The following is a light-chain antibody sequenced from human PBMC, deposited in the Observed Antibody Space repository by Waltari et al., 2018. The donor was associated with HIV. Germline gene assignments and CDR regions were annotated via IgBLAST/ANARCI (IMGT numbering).Light chain of an antibody. CDR3: NSFTTGTTWV. Sequence: QSALTQPAPVSGSPGQSITISCTGTSSDVGLYTYVSWYQHHPGKAPKLMIYDVSKRPSGVSNRFSGSKSGNTASLTISGLQAEDEADYHCNSFTTGTTWVFGGGTKLTVL. V-gene: IGLV2-14*03. J-gene: IGLJ3*02. CDR1: SSDVGLYTY. CDR2: DVS.